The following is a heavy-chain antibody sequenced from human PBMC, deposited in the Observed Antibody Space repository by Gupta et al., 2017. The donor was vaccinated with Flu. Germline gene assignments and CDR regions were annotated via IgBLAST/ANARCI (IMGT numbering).Heavy chain of an antibody. V-gene: IGHV3-30*18. J-gene: IGHJ4*02. Sequence: PGKGLEWVAVISYDGSNKYYADSVKGRFTISRDNSKNTLYLQMNSLRAEDTAVYYCAKDSDIVVVVATGIDYWGQGTLVTVSS. CDR2: ISYDGSNK. CDR3: AKDSDIVVVVATGIDY. D-gene: IGHD2-15*01.